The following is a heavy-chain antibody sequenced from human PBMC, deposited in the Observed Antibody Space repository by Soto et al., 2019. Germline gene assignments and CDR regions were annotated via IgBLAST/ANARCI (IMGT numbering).Heavy chain of an antibody. Sequence: GASVKVSCKASGYTFTSYGISWVRQAPGQGLEWMGWISAYNGNTNYAQKLQGRVTMTTDTSTSTAYMELRSLRSDDTAVYYCARDLFWSGYDYYYCMDVWGKGTTVTVSS. CDR2: ISAYNGNT. CDR1: GYTFTSYG. V-gene: IGHV1-18*01. D-gene: IGHD3-3*01. J-gene: IGHJ6*03. CDR3: ARDLFWSGYDYYYCMDV.